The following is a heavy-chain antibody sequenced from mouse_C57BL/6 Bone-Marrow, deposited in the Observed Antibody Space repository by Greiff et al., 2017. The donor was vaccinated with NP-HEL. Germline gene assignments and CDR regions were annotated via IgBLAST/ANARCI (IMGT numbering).Heavy chain of an antibody. D-gene: IGHD1-1*01. CDR2: IYPGSGST. CDR3: AITTVVNYAMDY. CDR1: GYTFTSYW. V-gene: IGHV1-55*01. J-gene: IGHJ4*01. Sequence: QVQLQQPGAELVKPGASVKMSCKASGYTFTSYWITWVKQRPGQGLEWIGDIYPGSGSTNYTEKFKSKATLTVDTSSSTAYMQLSSLTSEDSAVYYCAITTVVNYAMDYWGQGTSVTVSS.